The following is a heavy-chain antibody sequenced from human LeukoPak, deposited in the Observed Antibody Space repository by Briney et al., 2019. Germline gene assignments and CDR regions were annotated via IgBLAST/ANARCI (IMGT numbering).Heavy chain of an antibody. CDR3: ASVVVVAASNYFDY. Sequence: PSQTLSLTCTVSGGSISSGDYYWSWIRQPPGKGLEWIGYIYYSGSTYYNPSLKSRVTISVDTSKNQFSQKLSSVTAADTAVYYCASVVVVAASNYFDYWGQGTLVTVSS. CDR1: GGSISSGDYY. V-gene: IGHV4-30-4*01. CDR2: IYYSGST. D-gene: IGHD2-15*01. J-gene: IGHJ4*02.